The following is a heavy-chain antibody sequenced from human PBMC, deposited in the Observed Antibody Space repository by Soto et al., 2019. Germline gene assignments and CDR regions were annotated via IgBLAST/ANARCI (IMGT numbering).Heavy chain of an antibody. D-gene: IGHD6-13*01. V-gene: IGHV2-5*02. CDR2: IYWDDDK. CDR1: GFSLSTSGVG. Sequence: SGPTLVNPTQTLTLTCTFSGFSLSTSGVGVGWIRQPPGKALEWLALIYWDDDKRYSPSLKSRLTITKDTSKNQVVLTMTNMDPVDTATYYCAHRPRYSSSWYAPYFQHWGQGTLVTVSS. CDR3: AHRPRYSSSWYAPYFQH. J-gene: IGHJ1*01.